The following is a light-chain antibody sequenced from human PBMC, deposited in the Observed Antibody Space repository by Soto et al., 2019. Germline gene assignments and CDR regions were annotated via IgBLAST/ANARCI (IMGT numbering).Light chain of an antibody. CDR3: QQYGSSPSIT. Sequence: EIVLTQSPGTLSVSPGERVSLSCRASQNIHDKLAWYQQKPGQTPRLLIYDTSTRATGISGSFSGSGSGTDFTLTISSLEPEDFAVYYCQQYGSSPSITVGQGTRLEIK. CDR1: QNIHDK. V-gene: IGKV3-20*01. J-gene: IGKJ5*01. CDR2: DTS.